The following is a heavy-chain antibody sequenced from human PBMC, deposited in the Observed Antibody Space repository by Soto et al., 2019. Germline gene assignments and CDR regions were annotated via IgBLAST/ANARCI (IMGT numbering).Heavy chain of an antibody. CDR3: ARIKRLSTNWNDPYFDY. CDR1: GFSLSTSGMC. CDR2: IDWDDDK. Sequence: SGPTLVNPTQPLTLTCTFSGFSLSTSGMCVSWIRQPPGKALEWLALIDWDDDKYYSTSLKTRLTISKDNSKNQVVLTMTNMDPVDTATYYCARIKRLSTNWNDPYFDYWGQGTLVTVSS. V-gene: IGHV2-70*01. D-gene: IGHD1-20*01. J-gene: IGHJ4*02.